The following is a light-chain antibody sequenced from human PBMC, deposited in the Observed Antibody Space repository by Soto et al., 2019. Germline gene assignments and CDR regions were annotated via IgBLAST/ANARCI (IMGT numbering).Light chain of an antibody. Sequence: EIVLTQSPATLSLSPGERATLSCRASQSVSSYLAWYQQKPGQAPRLLIYDASNRATGIPARFSGSGSGTDFTLTISSIEPEDFAVYYCQQRSNLPPITFGQGTRLEIK. CDR1: QSVSSY. V-gene: IGKV3-11*01. J-gene: IGKJ5*01. CDR2: DAS. CDR3: QQRSNLPPIT.